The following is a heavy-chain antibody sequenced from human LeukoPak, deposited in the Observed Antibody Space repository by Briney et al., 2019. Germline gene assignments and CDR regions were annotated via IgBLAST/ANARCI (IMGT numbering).Heavy chain of an antibody. V-gene: IGHV4-39*01. CDR3: ARRAEYVTATPDDY. CDR1: GGSISSSSYY. J-gene: IGHJ4*02. CDR2: IYYSGST. D-gene: IGHD2-21*02. Sequence: PSETLSLTCTVSGGSISSSSYYWGWIRQPPGKGLEWIGSIYYSGSTYYNPSLKSRVTISVDTSKNQFSLKLSSVTAADTAVYYCARRAEYVTATPDDYWGQGTLVTVSS.